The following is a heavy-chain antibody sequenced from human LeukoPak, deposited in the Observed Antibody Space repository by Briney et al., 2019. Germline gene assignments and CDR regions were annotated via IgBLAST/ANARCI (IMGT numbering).Heavy chain of an antibody. V-gene: IGHV4-34*01. CDR2: INHSGST. CDR1: GGSFSGYY. Sequence: SETLSLTCAVYGGSFSGYYWSWIRQPPGKGLEWIGEINHSGSTNYNPSLKSRVTISVDTSKNQFSLKLSSVTAADTAVYYCARGSRLADYFDYWGQGTLVTVSS. J-gene: IGHJ4*02. CDR3: ARGSRLADYFDY.